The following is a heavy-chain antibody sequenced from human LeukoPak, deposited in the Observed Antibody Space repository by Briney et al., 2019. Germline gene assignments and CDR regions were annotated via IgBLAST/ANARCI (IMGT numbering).Heavy chain of an antibody. CDR1: GGSISSSSYY. CDR3: VAAGHFDY. CDR2: IYYSGST. Sequence: SETLSLTCTVSGGSISSSSYYWGWIRQPPGKGLEWIGSIYYSGSTYYNPSLKSRVTISVDTSKNQFSLKLSSVTAADTAVYYCVAAGHFDYWGQGTLVTVSS. J-gene: IGHJ4*02. V-gene: IGHV4-39*07. D-gene: IGHD6-13*01.